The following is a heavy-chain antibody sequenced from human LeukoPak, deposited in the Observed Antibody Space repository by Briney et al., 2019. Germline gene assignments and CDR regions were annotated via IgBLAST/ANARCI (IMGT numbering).Heavy chain of an antibody. CDR2: ITSDSVAT. Sequence: GGSLRLSCGASEFTFSSRTMNSVRQPPGKGLEWVSTITSDSVATYYANSVKGRFTIPSDNSKNTLYLQLNSLKVQDTAVYYCAPRGIVGVDWCDPWGQGTLVTVSS. J-gene: IGHJ5*02. CDR3: APRGIVGVDWCDP. V-gene: IGHV3-23*01. CDR1: EFTFSSRT. D-gene: IGHD2-8*01.